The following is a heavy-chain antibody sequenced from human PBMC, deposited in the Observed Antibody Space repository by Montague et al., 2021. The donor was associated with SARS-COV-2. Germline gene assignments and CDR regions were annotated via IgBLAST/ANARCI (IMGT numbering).Heavy chain of an antibody. CDR3: VREGRSSAYAMDY. V-gene: IGHV4-59*01. Sequence: SETLSLTCTVSGASMSGSYWGWVRQPPGKGPEWIGSIYSSGSTHYNPSLKSRVTISVDTSKSQLSLRLTSVTAADTAVYYCVREGRSSAYAMDYWGQGTLVTVSS. CDR2: IYSSGST. J-gene: IGHJ4*02. CDR1: GASMSGSY. D-gene: IGHD3-22*01.